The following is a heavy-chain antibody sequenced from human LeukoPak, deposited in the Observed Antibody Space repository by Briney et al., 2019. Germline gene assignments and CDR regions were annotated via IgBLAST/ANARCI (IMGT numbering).Heavy chain of an antibody. Sequence: GGSLRLSCAASGFTFSDHFMSWIRQAPGKGLELVSYMSDSGTTIHYADSVKGRFTISRDNAKNSLSLQMNSLRAEDTAVYYCTNSAFSSIDYWGQGTLVTVSS. V-gene: IGHV3-11*01. CDR3: TNSAFSSIDY. CDR2: MSDSGTTI. D-gene: IGHD4-23*01. J-gene: IGHJ4*02. CDR1: GFTFSDHF.